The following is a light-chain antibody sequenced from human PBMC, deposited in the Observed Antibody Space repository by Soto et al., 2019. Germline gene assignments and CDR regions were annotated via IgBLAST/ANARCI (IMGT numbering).Light chain of an antibody. CDR2: GAF. V-gene: IGKV3-15*01. Sequence: EVMMTQSPATLSVSPGERARLSCRASQNVNTSLAWYQQKPGHAPRLLMYGAFTRATGIPARFSGSGSGTEFTLTISSLQSEDFAVYYCLQYNNWPPYTFGQGTKLEIK. CDR1: QNVNTS. CDR3: LQYNNWPPYT. J-gene: IGKJ2*01.